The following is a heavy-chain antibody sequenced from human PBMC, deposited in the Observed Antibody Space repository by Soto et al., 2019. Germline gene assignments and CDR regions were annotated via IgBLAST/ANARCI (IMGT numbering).Heavy chain of an antibody. Sequence: EVQLVESGGGLVKPGGSLRLSCAASGFTFSSYSMNWVRQAPGKGLEWVSSISSSSSYIYYADSVKGRFTISRDNAKNALYQHMNSLRAEDTAVYYCASWDGDYFVYYGMGVWGQGTTVTVSS. CDR2: ISSSSSYI. CDR1: GFTFSSYS. D-gene: IGHD4-17*01. V-gene: IGHV3-21*01. J-gene: IGHJ6*02. CDR3: ASWDGDYFVYYGMGV.